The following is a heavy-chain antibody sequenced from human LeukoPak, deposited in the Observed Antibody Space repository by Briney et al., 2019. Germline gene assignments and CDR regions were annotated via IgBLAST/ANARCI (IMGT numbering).Heavy chain of an antibody. CDR2: IKRKTDGGTT. CDR1: GFTFSNAW. J-gene: IGHJ4*02. Sequence: GGSLRLSCAASGFTFSNAWMSWVRQAPGKGLEWVGRIKRKTDGGTTDYAAPVKGRFSISRDDSKNTLYLRMNSLKTEDTAVYYCTTLGAFDYWGLGTLVTVSS. D-gene: IGHD4/OR15-4a*01. CDR3: TTLGAFDY. V-gene: IGHV3-15*01.